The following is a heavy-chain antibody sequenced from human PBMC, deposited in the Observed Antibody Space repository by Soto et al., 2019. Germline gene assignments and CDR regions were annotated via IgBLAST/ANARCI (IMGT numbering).Heavy chain of an antibody. V-gene: IGHV3-33*01. CDR3: ARDGRGYCSGGSCASPLGAVGGEQPDY. Sequence: GGSLRLSCAASGFTFSSYGMHWVRQAPGKGLEWVAVIWYDGSNKYYADSVKGRFTISRDNSKNTLYLQMNSLRAEDTAVYYCARDGRGYCSGGSCASPLGAVGGEQPDYWGQGTLVTVSS. J-gene: IGHJ4*02. D-gene: IGHD2-15*01. CDR1: GFTFSSYG. CDR2: IWYDGSNK.